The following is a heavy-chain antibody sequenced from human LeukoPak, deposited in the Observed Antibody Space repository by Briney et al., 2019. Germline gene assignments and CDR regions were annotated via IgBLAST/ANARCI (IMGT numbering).Heavy chain of an antibody. Sequence: GGSLRLSCAASGFTVSNNYMSWVRQAPGKGLEWVSLIYSDASTYYADSVKGRFTISRDNAKNSLYLQMNSLRDEDTAVYYCALVTTVTYHYWGQGTLVTVSS. CDR1: GFTVSNNY. CDR3: ALVTTVTYHY. D-gene: IGHD4-17*01. CDR2: IYSDAST. J-gene: IGHJ4*02. V-gene: IGHV3-53*01.